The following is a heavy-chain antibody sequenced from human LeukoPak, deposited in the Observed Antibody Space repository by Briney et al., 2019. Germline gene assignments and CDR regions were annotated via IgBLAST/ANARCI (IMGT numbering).Heavy chain of an antibody. CDR1: GGSISGYY. CDR3: AGQSNSGNWFDP. J-gene: IGHJ5*02. D-gene: IGHD3-10*01. V-gene: IGHV4-59*04. Sequence: SETLSLTCTVSGGSISGYYWSWIRQPPGKGLEWIGFIYYSGSTNYNPSLKSRVTISVDTSKNQFSLKLSSVTAADTAVFYCAGQSNSGNWFDPWGQGTLVTVSS. CDR2: IYYSGST.